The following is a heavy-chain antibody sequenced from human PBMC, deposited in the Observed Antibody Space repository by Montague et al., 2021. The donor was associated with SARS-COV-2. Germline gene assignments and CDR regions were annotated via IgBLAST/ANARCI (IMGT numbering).Heavy chain of an antibody. CDR2: ISSSGSTI. D-gene: IGHD2-2*01. CDR1: GFTFSSYE. J-gene: IGHJ6*02. V-gene: IGHV3-48*03. Sequence: SLRLSCAASGFTFSSYEMNWVRQAPGKGLEWVSYISSSGSTIYYADSVKGRFTISRDNAKNSLYLQMNSLRAEDTAVYYCARDQLDYYYYYGMDVWGQGTTVTVSS. CDR3: ARDQLDYYYYYGMDV.